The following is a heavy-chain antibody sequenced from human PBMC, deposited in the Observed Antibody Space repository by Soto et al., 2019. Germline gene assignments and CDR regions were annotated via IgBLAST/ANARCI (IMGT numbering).Heavy chain of an antibody. CDR1: GYTFTSYG. D-gene: IGHD4-17*01. J-gene: IGHJ4*02. Sequence: QVQLVQSGAEVKKPGASVKVSCKASGYTFTSYGISWVRQAPGQGLEWMGWISAYNGNTNYAQKLQGRVTMTTDTSTSTAYRELRSLRSDDTAVYYCARDQSTSYYGDPAGWWGQGTLVTVSS. CDR2: ISAYNGNT. V-gene: IGHV1-18*01. CDR3: ARDQSTSYYGDPAGW.